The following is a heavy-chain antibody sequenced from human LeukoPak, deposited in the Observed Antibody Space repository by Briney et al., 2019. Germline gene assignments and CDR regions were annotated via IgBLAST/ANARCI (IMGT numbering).Heavy chain of an antibody. V-gene: IGHV1-69*06. CDR2: IIPIFGTA. CDR3: ARVVKKWELLEYYYYMDV. J-gene: IGHJ6*03. D-gene: IGHD1-26*01. Sequence: VKVSCKASGGTFSSYAISWVRQAPGQGLEWMGGIIPIFGTANYAQKFQGRVTITADKSTSTAYMELSSLRSEDTAVYYCARVVKKWELLEYYYYMDVWGKGTTVTVSS. CDR1: GGTFSSYA.